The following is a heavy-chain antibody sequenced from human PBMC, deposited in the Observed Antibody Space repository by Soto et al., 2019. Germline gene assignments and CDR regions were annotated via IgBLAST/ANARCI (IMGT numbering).Heavy chain of an antibody. V-gene: IGHV4-34*01. D-gene: IGHD5-18*01. CDR3: ARGSGYSYGEQGYFDY. Sequence: SETLSLTCAVYGGSFSGYYWSWIRQPPGKGLEWIGEINHSGSTNYNPSLKSRVTISVDTSKNQFSLKLSSVTAADTAVYYCARGSGYSYGEQGYFDYWGQGTLVTVSS. CDR1: GGSFSGYY. CDR2: INHSGST. J-gene: IGHJ4*02.